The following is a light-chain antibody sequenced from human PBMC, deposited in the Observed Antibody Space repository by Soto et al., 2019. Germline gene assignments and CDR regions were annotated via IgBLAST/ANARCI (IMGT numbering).Light chain of an antibody. CDR2: QDS. CDR1: KLGDKY. CDR3: QAWDSSFVV. V-gene: IGLV3-1*01. J-gene: IGLJ2*01. Sequence: YELTQPPSVSVSPGQTASITCSGDKLGDKYACWYQQKPGQSPVLVIYQDSKRPSGIPERFSGSNSGNTATLTISGTQAMDEADYYCQAWDSSFVVFGGGTKLTVL.